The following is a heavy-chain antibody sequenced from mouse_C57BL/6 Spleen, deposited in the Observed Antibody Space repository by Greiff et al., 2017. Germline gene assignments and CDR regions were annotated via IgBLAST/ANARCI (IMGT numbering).Heavy chain of an antibody. CDR3: ARQWDGYYPYYFDY. CDR2: ISGGGGNT. V-gene: IGHV5-9*01. J-gene: IGHJ2*01. Sequence: DVMLVESGGGLVKPGGSLKLSCAASGFTFSSYPLSWVRQPPETRLEWVATISGGGGNTYYPDSVKGRFTISRDNATNTLYLQMSSMRSEDTALYYCARQWDGYYPYYFDYWGQGTTLTVSS. CDR1: GFTFSSYP. D-gene: IGHD2-3*01.